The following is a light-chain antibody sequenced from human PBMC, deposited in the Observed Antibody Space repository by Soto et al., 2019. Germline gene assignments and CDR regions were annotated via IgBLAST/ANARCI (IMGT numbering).Light chain of an antibody. J-gene: IGKJ4*01. CDR2: TAS. V-gene: IGKV1-9*01. Sequence: DIQLTQSPSFLSASVGDRVTVTCRASQGINSYLAWYQQKPGKAPKLLIYTASTLQSGVPSRFSGSGSGTEFTLTITSLQAEDFAAYYCQKLYTYPLTFGGGTKVEVK. CDR3: QKLYTYPLT. CDR1: QGINSY.